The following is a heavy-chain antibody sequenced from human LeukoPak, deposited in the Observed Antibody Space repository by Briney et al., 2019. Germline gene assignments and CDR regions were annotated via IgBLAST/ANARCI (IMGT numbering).Heavy chain of an antibody. D-gene: IGHD4-11*01. CDR1: GYSFTGYY. Sequence: ASVKVSCKASGYSFTGYYMHWVLQAPGQGLEWMGWINPNSGGTNYAQKFQGRVTMTRDTSISTAYMELSRLRSDDTAVYYCARDLEDNYSNYGYWGQGTLVTVSS. J-gene: IGHJ4*02. CDR2: INPNSGGT. CDR3: ARDLEDNYSNYGY. V-gene: IGHV1-2*02.